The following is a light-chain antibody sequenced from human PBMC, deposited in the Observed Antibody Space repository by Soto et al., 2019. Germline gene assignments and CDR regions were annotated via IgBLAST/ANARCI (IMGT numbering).Light chain of an antibody. Sequence: EVVLTQSPATLSLSPRARAPLSCRASQSVGTFLSWYQQKPGQAPRLLIYDVSNRDTGVPARFGGSGSGTDFTLTIRKLEPEAFEVYYCQHRATWPSSVTFGGGTRVEFK. CDR3: QHRATWPSSVT. CDR1: QSVGTF. J-gene: IGKJ4*02. CDR2: DVS. V-gene: IGKV3-11*01.